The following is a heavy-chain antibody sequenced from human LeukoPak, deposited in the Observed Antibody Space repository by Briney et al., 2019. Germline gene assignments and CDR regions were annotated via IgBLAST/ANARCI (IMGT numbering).Heavy chain of an antibody. Sequence: PSETLSLTCTVSGGSISSYYWSWIRQPPGKGLEWIGYIYYSGSTNYNPSLKSRVTISVDTSKNQFSLKLSSVTAADTAVYYCARAADSSGYYLNWFDPWGQGTLVTVSS. CDR1: GGSISSYY. CDR2: IYYSGST. J-gene: IGHJ5*02. D-gene: IGHD3-22*01. V-gene: IGHV4-59*01. CDR3: ARAADSSGYYLNWFDP.